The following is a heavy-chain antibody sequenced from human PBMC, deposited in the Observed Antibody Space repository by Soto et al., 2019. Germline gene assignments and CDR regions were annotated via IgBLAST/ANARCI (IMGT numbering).Heavy chain of an antibody. J-gene: IGHJ6*02. V-gene: IGHV5-51*01. D-gene: IGHD5-12*01. CDR2: IYPGDSDT. CDR1: GYSFTSYW. Sequence: PGESLKISCKGSGYSFTSYWIGWVRQMPGKGLEWMGIIYPGDSDTRYSPSFQGQVTISADKSISTAYLQWSSLKASDTAMYYCARKTVDDDYYYGMDVWGQGSTVNVSS. CDR3: ARKTVDDDYYYGMDV.